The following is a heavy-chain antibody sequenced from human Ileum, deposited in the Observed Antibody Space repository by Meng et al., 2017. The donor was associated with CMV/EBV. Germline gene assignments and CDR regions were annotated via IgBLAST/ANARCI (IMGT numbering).Heavy chain of an antibody. CDR3: ARDYQVVPAAISYYYYGMDV. CDR2: IIPILGIA. D-gene: IGHD2-2*01. J-gene: IGHJ6*02. Sequence: SVKVSCKASGYTFTGYYMHWVRQAPGQGLEWMGRIIPILGIANYAQKFQGRVTITADKSTSTAYMELSSLRSEDTAVYYCARDYQVVPAAISYYYYGMDVWGQGTTVTVSS. V-gene: IGHV1-69*04. CDR1: GYTFTGYY.